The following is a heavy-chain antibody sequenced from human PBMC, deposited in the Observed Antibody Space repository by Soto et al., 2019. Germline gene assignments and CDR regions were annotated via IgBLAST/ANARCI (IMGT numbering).Heavy chain of an antibody. V-gene: IGHV1-3*01. CDR1: GYTFTSYA. J-gene: IGHJ4*01. CDR2: INAGNGNT. CDR3: ASPINSNDYLDS. Sequence: GASLMVSCKASGYTFTSYAMHWVRQAPGQRLEWMGWINAGNGNTKYSQKFQGRVTITRDTSASTDYMELGSLRPEDTAVYYCASPINSNDYLDSWGQGTLFSVSS. D-gene: IGHD2-8*01.